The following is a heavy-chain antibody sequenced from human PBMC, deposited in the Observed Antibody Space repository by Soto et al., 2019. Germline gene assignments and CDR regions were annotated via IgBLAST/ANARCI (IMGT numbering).Heavy chain of an antibody. CDR1: GFSLKTNGVG. CDR2: IYWDDVK. CDR3: TNRRLQVYGRDYYVGQFDP. D-gene: IGHD2-21*01. J-gene: IGHJ5*02. Sequence: QITLKESGPTLVKPTQTLTLTCSFSGFSLKTNGVGVGWIRQPPGQALEWLALIYWDDVKRYSPSLKSRLAIGKDPSKHQVVLTLTDMDPVDTATYYCTNRRLQVYGRDYYVGQFDPWGQGTLVTVSS. V-gene: IGHV2-5*02.